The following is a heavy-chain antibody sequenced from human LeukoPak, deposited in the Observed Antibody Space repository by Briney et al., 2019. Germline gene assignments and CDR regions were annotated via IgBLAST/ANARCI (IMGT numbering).Heavy chain of an antibody. CDR3: AKEPYSGSIFDS. D-gene: IGHD1-26*01. V-gene: IGHV3-23*01. CDR2: ISGSGGGA. Sequence: GGSLRLSCAASGFTFSSYAMSWVRQAPGKGLEWVSAISGSGGGAYYADSVKGRFTISRDNPKNTLYLQMNSPRAEDTAVYYCAKEPYSGSIFDSWGQGTLVTVSS. CDR1: GFTFSSYA. J-gene: IGHJ4*02.